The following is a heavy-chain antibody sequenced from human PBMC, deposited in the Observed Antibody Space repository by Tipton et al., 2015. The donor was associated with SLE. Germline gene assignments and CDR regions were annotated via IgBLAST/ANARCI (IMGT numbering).Heavy chain of an antibody. J-gene: IGHJ3*02. V-gene: IGHV1-69*05. CDR3: ARALQFDAFDI. CDR1: GYTFTSYG. CDR2: IIPIFGTA. D-gene: IGHD2-21*02. Sequence: QSGPEVKKPGASVKVSCKASGYTFTSYGISWVRQAPEQGLEWMGGIIPIFGTANYAQKFQGRVTITTDESTSTAYMELSSLRSEDTAVYYCARALQFDAFDIWGQGTMVTVSS.